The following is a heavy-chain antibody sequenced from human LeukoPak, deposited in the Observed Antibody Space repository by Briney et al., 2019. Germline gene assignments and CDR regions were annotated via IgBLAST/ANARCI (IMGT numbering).Heavy chain of an antibody. CDR2: INHSGST. CDR1: GGSFSGYY. CDR3: ARHGETAYSSSWYNWFDP. J-gene: IGHJ5*02. Sequence: SETLSLTCAVYGGSFSGYYWSWIRQPPGKGLEWIGEINHSGSTNYNPSLKSRVTISVDTSKNQFSLKLSSVTAADTAVYYCARHGETAYSSSWYNWFDPWGQGTLVTVSS. V-gene: IGHV4-34*01. D-gene: IGHD6-13*01.